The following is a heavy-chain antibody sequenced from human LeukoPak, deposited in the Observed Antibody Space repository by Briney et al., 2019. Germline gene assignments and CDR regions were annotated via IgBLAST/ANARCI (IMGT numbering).Heavy chain of an antibody. J-gene: IGHJ4*02. CDR1: GFTFSSYA. D-gene: IGHD1-26*01. V-gene: IGHV3-30*18. CDR2: ISNDGTNK. Sequence: GGSLRLSCAASGFTFSSYAMHWVRQAPGKGLEWVAVISNDGTNKYYADSVKGRFTISRDNSNNTLYLQMNSLRAEDTAVYYCAKDRSKVFDYWGQGTLVTVSS. CDR3: AKDRSKVFDY.